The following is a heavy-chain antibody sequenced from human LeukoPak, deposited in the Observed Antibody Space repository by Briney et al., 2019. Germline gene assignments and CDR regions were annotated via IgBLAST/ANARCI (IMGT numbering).Heavy chain of an antibody. CDR3: ARESHNDFWSGYPRKVWFDP. J-gene: IGHJ5*02. CDR2: IIPIFGTA. V-gene: IGHV1-69*13. CDR1: GGTFSSYA. D-gene: IGHD3-3*01. Sequence: GASVKVSCKVSGGTFSSYAISWVRQAPGQGLEWMGGIIPIFGTANYAQKFQGRVTITADESTSTAYMELSSLRSEDTAVYYRARESHNDFWSGYPRKVWFDPWGQGTLVTVSS.